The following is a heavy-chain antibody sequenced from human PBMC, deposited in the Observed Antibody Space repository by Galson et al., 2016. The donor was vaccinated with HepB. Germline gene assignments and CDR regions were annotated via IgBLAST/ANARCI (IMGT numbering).Heavy chain of an antibody. CDR3: AREGASGYALDY. CDR1: VDCVSSSSAA. CDR2: TYYRSKWYN. V-gene: IGHV6-1*01. Sequence: CAISVDCVSSSSAAWNWLRQSPSRGLEWLGGTYYRSKWYNDYAESVKSRITINPATSKNQGSLQLHSVTPEDTAFYYCAREGASGYALDYWGQGTLVTVSS. D-gene: IGHD6-25*01. J-gene: IGHJ4*02.